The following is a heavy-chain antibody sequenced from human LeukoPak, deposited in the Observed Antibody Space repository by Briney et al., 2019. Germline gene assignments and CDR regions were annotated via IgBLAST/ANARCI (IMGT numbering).Heavy chain of an antibody. CDR3: ARIDCSSTSCYYPPSNENWFDP. CDR1: GYTFTSYG. V-gene: IGHV1-18*01. J-gene: IGHJ5*02. D-gene: IGHD2-2*01. Sequence: GASVKVSCKASGYTFTSYGISWVRQAPGQGLEWMGWISAYNGNTNYAQKLQGRVTMTTDTSTSTAYMELRSLRSDDTAVYYCARIDCSSTSCYYPPSNENWFDPWGQGTLVTVSS. CDR2: ISAYNGNT.